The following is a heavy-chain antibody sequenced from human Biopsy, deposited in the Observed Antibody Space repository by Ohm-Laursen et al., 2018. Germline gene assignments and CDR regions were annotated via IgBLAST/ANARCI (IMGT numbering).Heavy chain of an antibody. D-gene: IGHD3-3*01. CDR2: ISGSGGST. J-gene: IGHJ5*02. CDR3: GRRPFFDYWSAYYVDH. V-gene: IGHV3-23*01. CDR1: GFTFSSHA. Sequence: SLRLSCAASGFTFSSHAMSWARQAPGKGLEWVSVISGSGGSTHYADSVKGRFTISRDNSKNTLFLQMKSLRAEDTAIYYCGRRPFFDYWSAYYVDHWGQGALVTVSS.